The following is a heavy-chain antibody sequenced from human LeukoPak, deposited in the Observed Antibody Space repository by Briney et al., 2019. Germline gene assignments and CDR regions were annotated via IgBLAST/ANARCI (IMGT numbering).Heavy chain of an antibody. Sequence: SETLSLTCTVSGGSISSYYWSWIRQPPGKGLEWIGYIYYSGSTSYNSSLKSRVTISVDTSKNQFSLKLRPVTAADTAVYYCARVVGATVDYWGQGTLVTVSS. V-gene: IGHV4-59*01. J-gene: IGHJ4*02. CDR2: IYYSGST. D-gene: IGHD1-26*01. CDR1: GGSISSYY. CDR3: ARVVGATVDY.